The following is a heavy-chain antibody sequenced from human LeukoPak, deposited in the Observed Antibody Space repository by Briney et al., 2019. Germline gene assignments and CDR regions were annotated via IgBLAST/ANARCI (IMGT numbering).Heavy chain of an antibody. J-gene: IGHJ4*02. CDR2: INYNGNT. CDR1: GGSTRTNY. Sequence: SETLSLTCTAPGGSTRTNYWSWIRQTPGKRLEWIAYINYNGNTDSNPSLKSRVTISVDTSRSQFSLKLSSVTAADTAVYYCARHGQDTGNFYAHFDYWGQGILVTVSS. CDR3: ARHGQDTGNFYAHFDY. V-gene: IGHV4-59*08. D-gene: IGHD1-26*01.